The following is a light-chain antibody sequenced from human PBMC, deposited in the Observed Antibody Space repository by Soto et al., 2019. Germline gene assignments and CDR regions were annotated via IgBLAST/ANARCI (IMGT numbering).Light chain of an antibody. CDR3: QQRSNWPRGIT. Sequence: EIVLTQSPATLSLSPGERATLSCRASQSVSSYLAWYQQKPGQAPRLLIYDASNRATGIPARFSGSGSGTDFTLTISSLEPEDFEVYYCQQRSNWPRGITFGQGTRLE. V-gene: IGKV3-11*01. J-gene: IGKJ5*01. CDR1: QSVSSY. CDR2: DAS.